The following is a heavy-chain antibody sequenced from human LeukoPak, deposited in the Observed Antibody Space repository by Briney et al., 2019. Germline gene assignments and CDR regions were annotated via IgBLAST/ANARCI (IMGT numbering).Heavy chain of an antibody. V-gene: IGHV3-33*01. CDR2: IWKDGSQK. J-gene: IGHJ4*02. Sequence: GKSLRLSCAASGFIFNNYGMNWVRQAPGKGLEWVANIWKDGSQKYYAESVTGRFTISRDDSEDTLGLQMDSQRAEDTAVYYCARDINRGNFDYWGQGILVTVTS. CDR1: GFIFNNYG. CDR3: ARDINRGNFDY. D-gene: IGHD1-14*01.